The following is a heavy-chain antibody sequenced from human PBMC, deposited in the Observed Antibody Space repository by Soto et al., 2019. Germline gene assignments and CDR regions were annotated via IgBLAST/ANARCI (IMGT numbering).Heavy chain of an antibody. CDR2: ISYDGSNK. CDR1: GFTFSSYA. J-gene: IGHJ4*02. Sequence: GGSLRLSCAASGFTFSSYAMHWVRQAPGKGLEWVAVISYDGSNKYYADSVKGRFTISRDNSKNTLYLQMNSLRAEDTAGYYCARAPYDSSGYWVYWGQGTPVTVSA. CDR3: ARAPYDSSGYWVY. V-gene: IGHV3-30-3*01. D-gene: IGHD3-22*01.